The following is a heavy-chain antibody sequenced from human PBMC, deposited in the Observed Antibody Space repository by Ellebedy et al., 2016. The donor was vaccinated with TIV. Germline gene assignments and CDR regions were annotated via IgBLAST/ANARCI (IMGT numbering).Heavy chain of an antibody. CDR3: ARDGNYYDSSGYYHAIFDY. D-gene: IGHD3-22*01. CDR1: GFTFSSYA. Sequence: GESLKISCAASGFTFSSYAMSWVRQAPGKGLEWVSGTSGSGLSTNYADSVKGRFTISRDNSQSTLYLQMNSLRAEDTAVYYCARDGNYYDSSGYYHAIFDYWGQGTLVTVSS. V-gene: IGHV3-23*01. CDR2: TSGSGLST. J-gene: IGHJ4*02.